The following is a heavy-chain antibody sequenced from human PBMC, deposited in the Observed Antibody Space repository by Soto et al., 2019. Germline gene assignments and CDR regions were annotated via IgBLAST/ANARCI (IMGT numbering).Heavy chain of an antibody. V-gene: IGHV4-30-4*01. Sequence: PSETLSLTCTVSGGSISSGDYYWSWIRQPPGKGLEWIGYIYYSGSTYYNPSLKSRVTISVDTSKNQFSLKLSSVTAADTAVYYCARETLPLYSSSSNYFDYWGQGTLVTVSS. D-gene: IGHD6-6*01. J-gene: IGHJ4*02. CDR3: ARETLPLYSSSSNYFDY. CDR1: GGSISSGDYY. CDR2: IYYSGST.